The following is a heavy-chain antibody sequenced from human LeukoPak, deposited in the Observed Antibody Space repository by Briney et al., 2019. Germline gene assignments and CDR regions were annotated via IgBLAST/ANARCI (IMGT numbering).Heavy chain of an antibody. V-gene: IGHV1-18*01. Sequence: ASVKVSCKASGYTFTSYGISWVRQAPGQGLEWMGWISAYNGNTNYAQKLQGRVTMTTDTSTSTAYMELSSLRSDDTAVYYCARAPRIAVAGTVDYWGQGTLVTVSS. D-gene: IGHD6-19*01. CDR2: ISAYNGNT. J-gene: IGHJ4*02. CDR3: ARAPRIAVAGTVDY. CDR1: GYTFTSYG.